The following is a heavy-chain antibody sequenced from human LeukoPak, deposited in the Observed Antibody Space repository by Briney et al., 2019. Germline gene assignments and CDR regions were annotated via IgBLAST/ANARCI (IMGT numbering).Heavy chain of an antibody. V-gene: IGHV3-11*01. CDR1: GFTFSDYY. CDR3: ARDQDSSGYSEPDIDY. CDR2: ISSSGSTI. J-gene: IGHJ4*02. D-gene: IGHD3-22*01. Sequence: KTGGSLRLSCAASGFTFSDYYMSWIRQAPGKGLEWVSYISSSGSTIYYAHSVKGRFTISRDNAKNSLYLQMNSLRAEDTAVYYCARDQDSSGYSEPDIDYWGQGTLVTVSS.